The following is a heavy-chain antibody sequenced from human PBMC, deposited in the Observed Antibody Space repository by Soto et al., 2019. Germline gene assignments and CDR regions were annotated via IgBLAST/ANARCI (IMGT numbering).Heavy chain of an antibody. CDR3: AGSGYYHNSGMDV. J-gene: IGHJ6*02. D-gene: IGHD3-22*01. CDR2: INNSGST. CDR1: GGSINNYF. V-gene: IGHV4-59*08. Sequence: PSETLSLTCTVSGGSINNYFWAWIRQPPGKGLEWIGYINNSGSTKYNPSLKSRVTISVDTSKNQISLNLSSVTAADTAVYYCAGSGYYHNSGMDVWGQGTTVTVSS.